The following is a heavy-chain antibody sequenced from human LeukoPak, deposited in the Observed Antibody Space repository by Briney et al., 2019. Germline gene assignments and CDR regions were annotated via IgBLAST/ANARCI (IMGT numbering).Heavy chain of an antibody. CDR3: AKDVQIAVAGTFRYFQH. CDR1: GFTFSSYG. J-gene: IGHJ1*01. CDR2: IRYDGSNK. D-gene: IGHD6-19*01. V-gene: IGHV3-30*02. Sequence: PGGSLRLSCAASGFTFSSYGMHWVRQAPGKGLEWVAFIRYDGSNKYYADSVKGRFTISRDNSKNTLYLQMNSLRAEDTAVYYCAKDVQIAVAGTFRYFQHWGQGTLVTVSS.